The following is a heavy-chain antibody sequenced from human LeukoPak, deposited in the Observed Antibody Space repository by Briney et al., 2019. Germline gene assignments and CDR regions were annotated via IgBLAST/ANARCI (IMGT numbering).Heavy chain of an antibody. J-gene: IGHJ6*02. CDR2: IKQDGSEK. CDR3: ARDPVTGYCSSTSCTYYYYGMDV. CDR1: GFTFSSYW. Sequence: GGSLRLSCAASGFTFSSYWMSWVRQAPGKGLEWVANIKQDGSEKYYVDSVKGRFTISRDNAKNSLYLQMNSLRAEDTAVYYCARDPVTGYCSSTSCTYYYYGMDVWGQGTTVTVSS. V-gene: IGHV3-7*01. D-gene: IGHD2-2*01.